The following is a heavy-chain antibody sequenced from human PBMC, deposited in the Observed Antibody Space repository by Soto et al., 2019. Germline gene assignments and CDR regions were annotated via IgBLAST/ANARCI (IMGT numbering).Heavy chain of an antibody. D-gene: IGHD3-10*01. J-gene: IGHJ5*02. CDR2: IYYSGST. CDR1: GGSISRYY. Sequence: SETLSLTCTVSGGSISRYYWNWIRQPPGKGLEWIGYIYYSGSTNYNPSLKSRDTISVDTSKNQFSLKLSSVTAADTALYYCARDPGSGSYYGWFDPWGQGTLVTVS. V-gene: IGHV4-59*01. CDR3: ARDPGSGSYYGWFDP.